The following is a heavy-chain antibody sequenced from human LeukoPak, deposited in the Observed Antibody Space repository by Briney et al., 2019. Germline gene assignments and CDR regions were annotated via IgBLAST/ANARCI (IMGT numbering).Heavy chain of an antibody. J-gene: IGHJ4*02. Sequence: PGGSLRLSCTASGFTFGDYAMSWFRQAPGKGLEWVGFIRSKAYGGTTEYAASVKGRFTISRDDSKSIAYLQMNSLKTEDTAVYYCTRDGGYSGYGSLFDYWGQGTLVTVSS. CDR3: TRDGGYSGYGSLFDY. V-gene: IGHV3-49*03. D-gene: IGHD5-12*01. CDR2: IRSKAYGGTT. CDR1: GFTFGDYA.